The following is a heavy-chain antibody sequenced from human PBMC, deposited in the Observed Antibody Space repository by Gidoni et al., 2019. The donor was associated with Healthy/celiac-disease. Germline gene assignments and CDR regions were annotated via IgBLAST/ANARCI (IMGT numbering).Heavy chain of an antibody. CDR2: IWYDGSNK. D-gene: IGHD6-13*01. Sequence: VQLVESGGGVVQPGRSLRLSCAASGFTFSSHGMHWVRQAPGKGLEWVAVIWYDGSNKYYADSVKGRFTISRDNSKNTLYLQMNSLRAEDTAVYYCARDGFLAAAGTSYYYYGMDVWGQGTTVTVSS. V-gene: IGHV3-33*01. CDR1: GFTFSSHG. CDR3: ARDGFLAAAGTSYYYYGMDV. J-gene: IGHJ6*02.